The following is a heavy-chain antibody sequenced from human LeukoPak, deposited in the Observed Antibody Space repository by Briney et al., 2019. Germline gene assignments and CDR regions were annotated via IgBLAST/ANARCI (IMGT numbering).Heavy chain of an antibody. CDR1: GGSISSSSHY. V-gene: IGHV4-39*01. D-gene: IGHD5-18*01. CDR2: IYYSGST. Sequence: SETLSLTCTVSGGSISSSSHYWGWIRQPPGKGLEWIGSIYYSGSTYYNPSLKSRVTISVDTSKNQFSLKLSSVTAADTAVYYCARTYRGYSYGYFFDYWGQGTLVTVSS. J-gene: IGHJ4*02. CDR3: ARTYRGYSYGYFFDY.